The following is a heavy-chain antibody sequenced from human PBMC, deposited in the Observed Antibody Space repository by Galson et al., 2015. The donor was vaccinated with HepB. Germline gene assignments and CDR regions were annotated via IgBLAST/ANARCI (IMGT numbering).Heavy chain of an antibody. CDR2: IWYDGSNK. V-gene: IGHV3-33*08. CDR1: GFTFSRYG. Sequence: SLRLSCAASGFTFSRYGMHWARQAPGKGLEWVAVIWYDGSNKYYADSVKGRFTISRDNSKNTLYLQMNSLRAEDTAVYYCARGIGGNWFDPWGQGTLVTVSS. J-gene: IGHJ5*02. CDR3: ARGIGGNWFDP. D-gene: IGHD2-15*01.